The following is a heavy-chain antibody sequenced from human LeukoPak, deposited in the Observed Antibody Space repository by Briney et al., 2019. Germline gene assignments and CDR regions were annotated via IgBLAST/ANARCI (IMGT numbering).Heavy chain of an antibody. Sequence: PGGSLRLSCSASGFTFTTYNMNWVRQAPGKGLEWVSYISSSSSTIYYADSVKGRFTISRDNAKNSLYLQMNSLGAEDTAVYYCARDFLEDSYWGQGTLVTVPS. D-gene: IGHD3-3*01. CDR1: GFTFTTYN. CDR2: ISSSSSTI. CDR3: ARDFLEDSY. V-gene: IGHV3-48*01. J-gene: IGHJ4*02.